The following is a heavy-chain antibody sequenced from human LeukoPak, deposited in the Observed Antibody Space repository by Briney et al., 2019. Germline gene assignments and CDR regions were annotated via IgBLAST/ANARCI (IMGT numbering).Heavy chain of an antibody. J-gene: IGHJ4*02. CDR3: AKDLLKESTGGSSDY. Sequence: PGGSLRLSCAASGFTFSSYAMSWVRQAPGKGLEWVSAISGSGGSTYYAESVKDRLTISRDNSKNTLYLQMNSLRAEDTAVYYCAKDLLKESTGGSSDYWGQGTLVTVSS. V-gene: IGHV3-23*01. CDR2: ISGSGGST. D-gene: IGHD2-15*01. CDR1: GFTFSSYA.